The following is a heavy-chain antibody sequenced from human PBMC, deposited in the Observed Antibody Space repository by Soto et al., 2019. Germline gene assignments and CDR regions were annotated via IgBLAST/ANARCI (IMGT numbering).Heavy chain of an antibody. CDR2: IKEDGSKT. CDR3: ARGYYGPGRS. D-gene: IGHD3-22*01. J-gene: IGHJ5*02. Sequence: EVQLVESGGDLVQPGGTLRLSCVVSGLTLSRYWMSWVRQAPGKGLEWVANIKEDGSKTSYVDSVKGRFTIARDNAKMSIYLQMTSLRVEDRAGYFCARGYYGPGRSWGQGTRVIVSS. V-gene: IGHV3-7*04. CDR1: GLTLSRYW.